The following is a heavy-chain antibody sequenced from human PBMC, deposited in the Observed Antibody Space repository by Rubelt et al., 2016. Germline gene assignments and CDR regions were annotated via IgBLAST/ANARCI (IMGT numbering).Heavy chain of an antibody. J-gene: IGHJ4*02. CDR2: IYYSGST. Sequence: QLQLQGSGPGLVKPSETLSLTCTVSGGSITDSSYYWGWIRQPPGKGLEWLGTIYYSGSTYYNPSLKRRGSKSVDTSKNQFSLKLSSVTAADTAVYYCARGRDGDRMGCWGQGTLVTVSS. CDR1: GGSITDSSYY. CDR3: ARGRDGDRMGC. V-gene: IGHV4-39*01. D-gene: IGHD4-17*01.